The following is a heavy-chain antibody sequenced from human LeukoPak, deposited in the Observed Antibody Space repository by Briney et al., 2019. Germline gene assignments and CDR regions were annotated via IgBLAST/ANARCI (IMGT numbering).Heavy chain of an antibody. J-gene: IGHJ5*02. CDR3: ARQGYYGSGSFDNWLDP. Sequence: PSETLSLTCAVYGGFFSGYYWSWIRQPPGKGLEWIGEINHSGSTNYNPSLKSRVTISVDTSKNQFSLKRNSVTPADTAVYYCARQGYYGSGSFDNWLDPWGQGTLVTVSS. CDR1: GGFFSGYY. V-gene: IGHV4-34*01. D-gene: IGHD3-10*01. CDR2: INHSGST.